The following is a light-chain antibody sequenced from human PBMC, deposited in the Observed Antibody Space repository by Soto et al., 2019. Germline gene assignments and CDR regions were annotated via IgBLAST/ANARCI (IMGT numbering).Light chain of an antibody. J-gene: IGLJ1*01. CDR3: SSYTSSSTLV. CDR1: SSDVGGYNY. CDR2: DVS. Sequence: QSVLNQPASVSGSPRQSITISCTGTSSDVGGYNYVSWYQQHPGKAPKLMIYDVSNRPSGVSNRFSGSKSGNTASLTISGLQAEDEADYYCSSYTSSSTLVFGTGTKVTVL. V-gene: IGLV2-14*01.